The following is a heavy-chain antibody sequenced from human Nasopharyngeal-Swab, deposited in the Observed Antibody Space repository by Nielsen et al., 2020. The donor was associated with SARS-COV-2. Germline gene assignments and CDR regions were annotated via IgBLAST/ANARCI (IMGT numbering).Heavy chain of an antibody. CDR2: IIPIFGTA. CDR1: GGTFNSYA. J-gene: IGHJ6*02. V-gene: IGHV1-69*06. D-gene: IGHD3-10*01. Sequence: SVKVSCKASGGTFNSYAISWVRQAPGQGLEWMGGIIPIFGTANYAQKFQGRVTITADKSTSTAYMELSSLRSEDTAVYYCARSITMVRGVMYLDVWGQGTTVTVSS. CDR3: ARSITMVRGVMYLDV.